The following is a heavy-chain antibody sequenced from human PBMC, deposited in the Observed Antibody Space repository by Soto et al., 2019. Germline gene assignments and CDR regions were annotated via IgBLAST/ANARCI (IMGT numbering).Heavy chain of an antibody. Sequence: SETLSLTCAVYGGSFSGYYWSWICQPPGKGLEWIGEINHSGSTNYNPSLKSRVTISVDTSKNQFSLKLSSVTAADTAVYYCARGFSAAAGKDSSGWYRRSYYYYMDVWGKGTTVTVSS. CDR1: GGSFSGYY. D-gene: IGHD6-19*01. V-gene: IGHV4-34*01. J-gene: IGHJ6*03. CDR3: ARGFSAAAGKDSSGWYRRSYYYYMDV. CDR2: INHSGST.